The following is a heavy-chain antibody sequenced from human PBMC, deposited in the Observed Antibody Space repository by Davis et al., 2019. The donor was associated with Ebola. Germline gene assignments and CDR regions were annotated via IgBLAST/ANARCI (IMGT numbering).Heavy chain of an antibody. CDR3: ARGVPYYYGSGSIQYGMDV. Sequence: SVKVSCKASGCTFSSYAISWVRQAPGQGLEWMGGIIPIFGTANYAQKFQGRVTITADTSTSTAYMELSSLRSEDTAVYYCARGVPYYYGSGSIQYGMDVWGQGTTVTVSS. CDR1: GCTFSSYA. CDR2: IIPIFGTA. J-gene: IGHJ6*02. V-gene: IGHV1-69*06. D-gene: IGHD3-10*01.